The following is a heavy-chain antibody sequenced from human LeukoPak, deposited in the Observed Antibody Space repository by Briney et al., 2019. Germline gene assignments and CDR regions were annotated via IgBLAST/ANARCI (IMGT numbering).Heavy chain of an antibody. CDR3: ARGGCSGGSCYFNWFDP. D-gene: IGHD2-15*01. V-gene: IGHV4-59*01. Sequence: SSETLSLTCTVSAGSISPYYWSWIRQPPGKGLEWIGYIYYSGSTNYNPSLKSRATISVDTSKNQFSLKLTSVTAADTAVYYCARGGCSGGSCYFNWFDPWGQGTLVTVSS. J-gene: IGHJ5*02. CDR2: IYYSGST. CDR1: AGSISPYY.